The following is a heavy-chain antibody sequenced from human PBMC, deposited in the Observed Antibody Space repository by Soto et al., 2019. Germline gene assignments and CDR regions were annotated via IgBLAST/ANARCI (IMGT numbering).Heavy chain of an antibody. Sequence: ASVKVSCKASGYTFTSYGISWVRQAPGQGLEWMGWISAYNGNTNYAQKLQGRVTMTTDTSTSTASMELRSLRSDDTAVYYCARDRGYHPETYNWFDPWGQGTLVTVSS. CDR2: ISAYNGNT. J-gene: IGHJ5*02. V-gene: IGHV1-18*01. CDR1: GYTFTSYG. D-gene: IGHD5-12*01. CDR3: ARDRGYHPETYNWFDP.